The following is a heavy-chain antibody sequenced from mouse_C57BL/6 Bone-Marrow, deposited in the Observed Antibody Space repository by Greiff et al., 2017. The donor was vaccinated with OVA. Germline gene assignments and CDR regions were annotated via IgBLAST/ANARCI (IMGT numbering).Heavy chain of an antibody. Sequence: VQLQQSGPVLVKPGASVKMSCKASGYPFTDYYMNWVKQSHGKSLEWIGVINPYNGGTSYNQKFKGKATLTVDKSSSTAYMELNSLTSEDSAVYYCANSPYAMDYWGQGTSVTVSS. CDR3: ANSPYAMDY. V-gene: IGHV1-19*01. CDR1: GYPFTDYY. J-gene: IGHJ4*01. CDR2: INPYNGGT. D-gene: IGHD6-1*01.